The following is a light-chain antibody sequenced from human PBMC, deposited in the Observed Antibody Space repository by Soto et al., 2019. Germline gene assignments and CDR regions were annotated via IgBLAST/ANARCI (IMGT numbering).Light chain of an antibody. J-gene: IGKJ4*01. Sequence: ESKQSLGAVSSSEGERAAXSCRASQSVSSSYLAWYQQKPGHAPRLLIYGASNRATGIADRFSGSGSGTDFTLTISRLEPEDFAVYYCQQYDIWPLAFAGGT. CDR3: QQYDIWPLA. CDR2: GAS. CDR1: QSVSSSY. V-gene: IGKV3-20*01.